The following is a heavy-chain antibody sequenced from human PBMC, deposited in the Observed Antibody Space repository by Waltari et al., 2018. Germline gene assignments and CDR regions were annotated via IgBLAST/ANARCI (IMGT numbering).Heavy chain of an antibody. Sequence: QVQLVQSGAEVKKPGSSVKVSCKASGGTFSSYTISWVRQAPGKGLEWMGRITPILGIANYAQKFQGRVTITADKSTSTAYMELSSLRSEDTAVYYCARVRSGYDITNWFDPWGQGTLVTVSS. J-gene: IGHJ5*02. V-gene: IGHV1-69*02. CDR2: ITPILGIA. CDR1: GGTFSSYT. CDR3: ARVRSGYDITNWFDP. D-gene: IGHD3-9*01.